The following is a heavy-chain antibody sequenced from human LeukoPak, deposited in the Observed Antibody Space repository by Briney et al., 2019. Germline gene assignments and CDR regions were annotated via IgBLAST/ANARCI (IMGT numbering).Heavy chain of an antibody. CDR1: GYTFTSYA. J-gene: IGHJ6*04. D-gene: IGHD3-10*01. CDR3: ARNSAPYYYGSGSYYHYYYGMAV. CDR2: INTGNGNK. Sequence: SVTVSCMASGYTFTSYAMHWVRQAPGQRLEWMGWINTGNGNKKYLQKYQSRVTITTDTSASTAYMELSSMRSEDTAVYCCARNSAPYYYGSGSYYHYYYGMAVSGKGTTVTASS. V-gene: IGHV1-3*04.